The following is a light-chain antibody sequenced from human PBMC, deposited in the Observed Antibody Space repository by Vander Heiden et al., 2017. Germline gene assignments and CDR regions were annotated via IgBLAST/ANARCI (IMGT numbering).Light chain of an antibody. V-gene: IGKV1-39*01. J-gene: IGKJ1*01. CDR2: DTS. Sequence: DIQMPQSPSSLSASVGDRVTITCRASQSISSYLNWYQQKPGKAPNLLIYDTSSLQSGVPSRLSGRGSGTDFTLTISSLQPEDSATYYCQQTYNAPWTFGQGTKVEIK. CDR3: QQTYNAPWT. CDR1: QSISSY.